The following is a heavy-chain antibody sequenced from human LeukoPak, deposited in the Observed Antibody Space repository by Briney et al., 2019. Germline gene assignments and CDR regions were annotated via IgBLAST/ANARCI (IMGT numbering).Heavy chain of an antibody. J-gene: IGHJ5*02. D-gene: IGHD3-3*01. CDR2: INPSGGST. CDR3: ARTGLTIFGVVIRRGFDP. V-gene: IGHV1-46*01. CDR1: GYTFTSYY. Sequence: ASVKVSCKASGYTFTSYYMHWVRQAPGQGLEWMGIINPSGGSTSYAQKFQGRVTITRDTSASTAYMELSSLRSEDTAVYYCARTGLTIFGVVIRRGFDPWGQGTLVTVSS.